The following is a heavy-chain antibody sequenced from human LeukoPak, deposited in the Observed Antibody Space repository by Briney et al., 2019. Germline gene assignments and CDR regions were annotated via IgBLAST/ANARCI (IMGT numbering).Heavy chain of an antibody. CDR2: IYHTGFT. CDR1: RDSVSNNTW. J-gene: IGHJ4*02. CDR3: ARDGRYTYGSNLLDC. D-gene: IGHD4/OR15-4a*01. V-gene: IGHV4/OR15-8*01. Sequence: PSETLSLTCDVSRDSVSNNTWWTWVRQPPGKGLEWIGEIYHTGFTRYNPSLESRVTMSVDKSKNQFSLSLSSVTAADTAVYFCARDGRYTYGSNLLDCWGQGTLVTVSS.